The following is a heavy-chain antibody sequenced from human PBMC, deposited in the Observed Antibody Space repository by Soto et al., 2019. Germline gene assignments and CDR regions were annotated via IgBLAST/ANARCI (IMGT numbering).Heavy chain of an antibody. V-gene: IGHV3-21*01. CDR1: GFTFSSYS. D-gene: IGHD1-7*01. CDR3: ARDRLELRRYYGMDV. J-gene: IGHJ6*02. CDR2: ISSSSSYI. Sequence: GGSLRLSCAASGFTFSSYSINWGRQAPGKGLEWVSSISSSSSYIYYADSVKGRFTISRDNAKNSLYLQMNSLRAEDTAVYYCARDRLELRRYYGMDVWGQGTTVTVSS.